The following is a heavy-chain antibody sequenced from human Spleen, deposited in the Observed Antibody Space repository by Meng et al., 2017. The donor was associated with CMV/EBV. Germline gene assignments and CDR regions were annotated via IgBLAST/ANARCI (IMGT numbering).Heavy chain of an antibody. CDR1: GYTLTSYY. V-gene: IGHV1-46*01. Sequence: KEAGYTLTSYYMHWVRQAPGQGLEWMGMINPSGDNTGYAQNFQGRVSMTRDTSTSTFYMELSSLGSEDTAVYYCARGFLGDYGGLGYWGQGTLVTVSS. CDR3: ARGFLGDYGGLGY. D-gene: IGHD4-23*01. J-gene: IGHJ4*02. CDR2: INPSGDNT.